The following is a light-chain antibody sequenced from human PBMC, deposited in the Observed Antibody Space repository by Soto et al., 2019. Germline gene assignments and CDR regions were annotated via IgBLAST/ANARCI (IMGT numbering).Light chain of an antibody. J-gene: IGLJ2*01. V-gene: IGLV1-44*01. Sequence: QSVLTQPPSASGTPGQRVTISCSGSNSIIGSNTVNWYQQLPGTAPKLLIYTNDQRPSGVPDRFSGSKSGTSASLAISGLQSEDDADYYCGAWDDSLTGHVVFGGGTKLTVL. CDR2: TND. CDR3: GAWDDSLTGHVV. CDR1: NSIIGSNT.